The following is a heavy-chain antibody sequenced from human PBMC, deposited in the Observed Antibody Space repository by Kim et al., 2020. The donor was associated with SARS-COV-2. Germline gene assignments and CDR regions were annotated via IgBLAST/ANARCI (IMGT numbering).Heavy chain of an antibody. CDR2: IIPIFGTA. Sequence: ASVKVSCKASGGTFSSYAISWVRQAPGQGLEWMGGIIPIFGTANYAQKFQGRVTITADESTSTAYMELSSLRSEDTAVYYCASANPYYDRRERYFQHWGQGTLVTVSS. D-gene: IGHD3-22*01. V-gene: IGHV1-69*13. CDR3: ASANPYYDRRERYFQH. CDR1: GGTFSSYA. J-gene: IGHJ1*01.